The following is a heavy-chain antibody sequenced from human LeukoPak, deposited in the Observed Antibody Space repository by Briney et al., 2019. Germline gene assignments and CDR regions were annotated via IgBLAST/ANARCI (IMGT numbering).Heavy chain of an antibody. J-gene: IGHJ5*02. D-gene: IGHD6-19*01. CDR3: ARGTAVAVALYNWFDP. V-gene: IGHV4-39*01. CDR1: GGSISSSSHY. CDR2: IYYSGST. Sequence: SETLSLTCTVSGGSISSSSHYWGWIRQPPGKGLEWIGSIYYSGSTYYNPSLKSRVTISVDTSKNQFSLKLSSVTAADTAVYYCARGTAVAVALYNWFDPWGQGTLVTVSS.